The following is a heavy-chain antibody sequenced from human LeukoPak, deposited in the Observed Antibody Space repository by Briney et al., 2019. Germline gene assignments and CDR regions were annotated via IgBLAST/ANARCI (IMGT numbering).Heavy chain of an antibody. CDR2: ISYDGSNK. CDR1: GFTFSSYG. CDR3: ARDHSLGFLEYSNSRAFDY. J-gene: IGHJ4*02. V-gene: IGHV3-30*03. Sequence: PGGSLRLSCAASGFTFSSYGMHWVRQAPGKGLEWVAVISYDGSNKYYADSVKGRFTISRDNSKNTLYLQMNSLRSDDTAVYYCARDHSLGFLEYSNSRAFDYWGQGTLVTVSS. D-gene: IGHD6-6*01.